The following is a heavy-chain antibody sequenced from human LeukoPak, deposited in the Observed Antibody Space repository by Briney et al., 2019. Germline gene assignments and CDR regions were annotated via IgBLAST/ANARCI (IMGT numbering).Heavy chain of an antibody. Sequence: ASVKVSCKASGYTFTGYYMHWVRQAPGQGLEWMGWINPNSGGTNYAQKFQGRVTMTRDTYISTAYMELSRLRSDDTAVYYCARDQSGPYYYDSSGYYAEDWGQGTLVTVSS. CDR2: INPNSGGT. V-gene: IGHV1-2*02. J-gene: IGHJ4*02. D-gene: IGHD3-22*01. CDR1: GYTFTGYY. CDR3: ARDQSGPYYYDSSGYYAED.